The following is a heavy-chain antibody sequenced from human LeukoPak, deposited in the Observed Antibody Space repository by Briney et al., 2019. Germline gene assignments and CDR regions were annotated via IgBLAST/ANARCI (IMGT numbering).Heavy chain of an antibody. CDR3: ARDLGEYYDSSGTLG. J-gene: IGHJ4*02. Sequence: GGSLRLSCAASGFTFSSYWMHWVRQAPGKGLVWVSGINSDGSSTSYADSVKGRFTISRDNAKNTLYLQMNSLRAEDTAVYYCARDLGEYYDSSGTLGWGQGTLVTVSS. CDR2: INSDGSST. V-gene: IGHV3-74*01. CDR1: GFTFSSYW. D-gene: IGHD3-22*01.